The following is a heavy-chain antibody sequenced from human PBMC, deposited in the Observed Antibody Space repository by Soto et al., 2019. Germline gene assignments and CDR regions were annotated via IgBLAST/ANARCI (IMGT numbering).Heavy chain of an antibody. CDR3: ARRYKTRKGCGSDIGVFDY. J-gene: IGHJ4*02. D-gene: IGHD5-12*01. V-gene: IGHV3-21*01. CDR1: GFTFSSYS. CDR2: ISSSSSYI. Sequence: GGSLRLSCAASGFTFSSYSMNWVRQAPGKGLEWVSSISSSSSYIYYADSVKGRFTISRDNAKNSLYLQMNSLRAEDTAVYYCARRYKTRKGCGSDIGVFDYWGQGTLVTVSS.